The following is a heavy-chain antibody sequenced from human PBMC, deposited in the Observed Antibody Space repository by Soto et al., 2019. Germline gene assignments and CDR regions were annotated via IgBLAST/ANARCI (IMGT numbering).Heavy chain of an antibody. V-gene: IGHV1-2*04. CDR2: INPNSGGT. Sequence: ASVKVSCKASGYTFTGYYMHWVRQAPGQGLEWMGWINPNSGGTNYAQKFQGWVTMTMDTSISTAYMELSRLRSDDTAVYYCARAAGRDYGDNYWGQGTLVTVSS. CDR1: GYTFTGYY. J-gene: IGHJ4*02. CDR3: ARAAGRDYGDNY. D-gene: IGHD4-17*01.